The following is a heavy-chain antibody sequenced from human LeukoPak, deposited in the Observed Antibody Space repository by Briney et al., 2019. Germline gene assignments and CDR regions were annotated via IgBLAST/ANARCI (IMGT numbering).Heavy chain of an antibody. CDR1: GFIFDTHD. CDR2: IKQDGSEK. V-gene: IGHV3-7*01. D-gene: IGHD3-9*01. Sequence: GGSLRLSCGASGFIFDTHDMHWVRQAPGKGLEWVANIKQDGSEKYYVDSVKGRFTISRDNAKNSLYLQMNSLRAEDTAVYYCARGQYFAWGQGTLVTVSS. J-gene: IGHJ5*02. CDR3: ARGQYFA.